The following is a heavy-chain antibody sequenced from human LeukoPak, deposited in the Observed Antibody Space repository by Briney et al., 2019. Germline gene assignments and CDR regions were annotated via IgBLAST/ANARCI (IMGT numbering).Heavy chain of an antibody. CDR3: ARDANPIAAATYNWFDP. D-gene: IGHD6-25*01. CDR1: GGSISSDYF. Sequence: PSQTLSLTCAVSGGSISSDYFWIWIRQHPGKGLEWIGYIHYSGSTYSNPSLKSRVNMSVDTSKNQFSLKLRSVTDADTAVYYCARDANPIAAATYNWFDPWGQGTLVTVSS. J-gene: IGHJ5*02. V-gene: IGHV4-31*11. CDR2: IHYSGST.